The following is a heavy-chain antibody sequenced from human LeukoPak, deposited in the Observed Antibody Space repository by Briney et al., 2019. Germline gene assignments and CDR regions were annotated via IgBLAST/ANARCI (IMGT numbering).Heavy chain of an antibody. CDR1: GGTFSSYA. D-gene: IGHD3-22*01. CDR3: AREGAYYYGSSPERYFDL. CDR2: IIPIFGTA. Sequence: SVKVSCKASGGTFSSYAISWVRQAPGQGLEWMGGIIPIFGTANYAQKFQGRVTITTDESTSTAYMELSSLRSEDTAVYYCAREGAYYYGSSPERYFDLWGRGTLVTVSS. J-gene: IGHJ2*01. V-gene: IGHV1-69*05.